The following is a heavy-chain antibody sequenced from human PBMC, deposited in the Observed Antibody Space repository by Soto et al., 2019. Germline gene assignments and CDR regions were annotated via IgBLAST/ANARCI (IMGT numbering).Heavy chain of an antibody. CDR1: GFTFSNYA. V-gene: IGHV3-21*01. J-gene: IGHJ4*02. CDR2: ISSSSSYI. Sequence: EVQLVESGGGLVKPGGSLRLSCAASGFTFSNYAMNWVRQAPGKGLDWVSSISSSSSYIYYADSVKCRFTIPRDNAKNSLYRQMNSLRASHTVVYFCASLHDVRYSIYWGQGTPVTFAS. D-gene: IGHD5-18*01. CDR3: ASLHDVRYSIY.